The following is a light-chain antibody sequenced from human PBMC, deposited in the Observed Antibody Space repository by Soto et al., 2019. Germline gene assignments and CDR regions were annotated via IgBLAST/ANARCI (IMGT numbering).Light chain of an antibody. CDR3: CSYAGRGTLI. Sequence: QSVLTQPASVSGSPGQSITISCSGTTSDVGSYDLVSWYQQHPGKAPKLLIYDGSKRPSGVSNRFSGSKSGNTASLTISGLQAEDEADYYCCSYAGRGTLIFGGGTKLTVL. J-gene: IGLJ2*01. CDR1: TSDVGSYDL. V-gene: IGLV2-23*01. CDR2: DGS.